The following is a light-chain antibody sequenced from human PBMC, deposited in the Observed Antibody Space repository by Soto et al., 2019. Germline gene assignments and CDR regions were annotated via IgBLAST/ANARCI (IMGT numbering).Light chain of an antibody. CDR3: QQLSSYPIT. CDR2: EAS. V-gene: IGKV1-5*01. Sequence: DMRMSHPPATRSAAVGDRVTMACRASQSISRWLTWYPQKPGKAPKLLIYEASNLESGVPSRFSGSGSGKECTLTIGGLQPDDCATDYCQQLSSYPITVGQGTQLEIK. CDR1: QSISRW. J-gene: IGKJ5*01.